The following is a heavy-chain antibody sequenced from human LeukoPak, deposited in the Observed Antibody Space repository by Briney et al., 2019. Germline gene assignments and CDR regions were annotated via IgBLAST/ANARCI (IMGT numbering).Heavy chain of an antibody. CDR2: IYSGGST. J-gene: IGHJ4*02. Sequence: GGSLRLSCAASGFTVSSTCMNWVRQAPGKGLEWVSVIYSGGSTNYADSVKGRFTISRDNSKNTLYLQMNSLRAEDTAVYYCIYGYTLDFWGQGTLVTVSS. V-gene: IGHV3-53*01. D-gene: IGHD5-18*01. CDR1: GFTVSSTC. CDR3: IYGYTLDF.